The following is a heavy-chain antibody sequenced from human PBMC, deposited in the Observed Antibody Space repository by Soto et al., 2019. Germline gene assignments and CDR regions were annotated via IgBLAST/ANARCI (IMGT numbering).Heavy chain of an antibody. V-gene: IGHV4-59*01. J-gene: IGHJ6*02. CDR1: GGSISSYY. D-gene: IGHD2-15*01. CDR2: IYYSGST. CDR3: AREDGGNPYYYYGMDV. Sequence: QVQLQESGPGLVKPSETLSLTCTVSGGSISSYYWSWIRQPPGKGLEWIGYIYYSGSTNYNPSLKSRVTISVDTSKNQFSLKLSSVTAADTAVYYCAREDGGNPYYYYGMDVWGQGTTVTVSS.